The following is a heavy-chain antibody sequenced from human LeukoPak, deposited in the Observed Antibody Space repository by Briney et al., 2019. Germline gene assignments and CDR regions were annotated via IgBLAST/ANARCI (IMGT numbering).Heavy chain of an antibody. CDR1: GFTVSSNY. Sequence: PGGSLRLSRAASGFTVSSNYMSWVRQAPGKGLEWVSVIYSGGSTYYADSVKGRFTISRDNSKNTLYLQMNSLRAEDTAVYYCARGGPEKYYFDYWGQGTLVTVSS. J-gene: IGHJ4*02. D-gene: IGHD5-12*01. V-gene: IGHV3-53*05. CDR3: ARGGPEKYYFDY. CDR2: IYSGGST.